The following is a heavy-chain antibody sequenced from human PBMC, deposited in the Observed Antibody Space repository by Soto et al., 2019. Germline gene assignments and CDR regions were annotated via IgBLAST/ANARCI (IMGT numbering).Heavy chain of an antibody. CDR3: ASLSSSPYYYYGMDV. CDR2: INHSGST. J-gene: IGHJ6*02. CDR1: GGSFSGYY. D-gene: IGHD6-6*01. Sequence: ETLSLTCAVYGGSFSGYYWSWIRQPPGKGLEWIGEINHSGSTSYNPSPKSRVTISVDTSKNQFSLKLSSVTAADTAVYYCASLSSSPYYYYGMDVWGQGTTVTVSS. V-gene: IGHV4-34*01.